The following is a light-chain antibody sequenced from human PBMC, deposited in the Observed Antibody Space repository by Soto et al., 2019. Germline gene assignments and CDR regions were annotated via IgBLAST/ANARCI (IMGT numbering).Light chain of an antibody. CDR3: QQYGSSPSALT. CDR1: HSVSSSY. V-gene: IGKV3-20*01. CDR2: GAS. J-gene: IGKJ4*01. Sequence: EIVMTQSPATLSVSPGERATLSCRASHSVSSSYLAWYQQKPGQAPRLLIYGASSRATGIPDRFSGSGSGTDFTLTISRLESEDFAVYYCQQYGSSPSALTFGGGTKVDI.